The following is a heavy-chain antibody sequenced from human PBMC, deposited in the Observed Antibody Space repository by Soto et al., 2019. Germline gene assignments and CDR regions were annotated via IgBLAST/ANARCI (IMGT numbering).Heavy chain of an antibody. CDR1: GVTFSSYG. CDR2: ISYDGSNK. V-gene: IGHV3-30*18. CDR3: AKDPWPNPYGSGSYIDY. J-gene: IGHJ4*02. D-gene: IGHD3-10*01. Sequence: QVQLVESGGGVVQPGRSLRLSCAASGVTFSSYGMHWVRQAPGKGLEWVAVISYDGSNKYYADSVKGRFTISRDNSKNTLYLQMNSLRAEDTAVYYCAKDPWPNPYGSGSYIDYWGQGTLVTVSS.